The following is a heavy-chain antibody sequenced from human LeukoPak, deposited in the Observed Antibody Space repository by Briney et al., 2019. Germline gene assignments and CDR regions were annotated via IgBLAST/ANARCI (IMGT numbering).Heavy chain of an antibody. V-gene: IGHV3-74*03. D-gene: IGHD3-16*01. CDR2: INPDGSTI. CDR3: SKDTFGVHAS. Sequence: PGESLRLSCAGSAFTFSNYWMHWVRQVPGKGLVWVSRINPDGSTITYADSVKGRFTISRDNARNTLYLQMNSLRAEDTAIYYCSKDTFGVHASWGQGTLVTVSS. J-gene: IGHJ5*02. CDR1: AFTFSNYW.